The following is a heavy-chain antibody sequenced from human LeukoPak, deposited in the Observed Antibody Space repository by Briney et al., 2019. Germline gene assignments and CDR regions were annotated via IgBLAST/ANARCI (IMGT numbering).Heavy chain of an antibody. CDR3: ARDRCTNGVSYTFAY. D-gene: IGHD2-8*01. CDR2: ISSSSSTI. Sequence: GGSLRLSCAASGFTFSSYSMSWVRQAPGKGLEWVSYISSSSSTISYPDSVKGRFTISRDNAKNSLYLQMNNLRAEDTAVYYCARDRCTNGVSYTFAYWGQGTLVTVSS. CDR1: GFTFSSYS. V-gene: IGHV3-48*01. J-gene: IGHJ4*02.